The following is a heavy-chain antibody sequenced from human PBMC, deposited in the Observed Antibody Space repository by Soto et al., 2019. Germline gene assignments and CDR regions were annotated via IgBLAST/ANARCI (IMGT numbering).Heavy chain of an antibody. J-gene: IGHJ4*03. D-gene: IGHD2-2*02. V-gene: IGHV1-3*01. Sequence: ASVKVSCKASGYTFTTYAIHWVRQAPGQRLEWMGWINAGNGKTKYSQKFQDRVTITRDTSATTAYMELSSLTSEDTAVYYCARAGDDCSTTSCYRIDYWGQGTLVTVSS. CDR3: ARAGDDCSTTSCYRIDY. CDR1: GYTFTTYA. CDR2: INAGNGKT.